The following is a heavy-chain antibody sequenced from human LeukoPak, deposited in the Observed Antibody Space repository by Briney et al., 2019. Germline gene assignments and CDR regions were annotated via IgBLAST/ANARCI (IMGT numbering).Heavy chain of an antibody. CDR3: AKRGVVIRVILVGFHKEAYYFDS. CDR2: ISDSGGRT. CDR1: GITLSNYG. Sequence: SGGSLRLSCAVSGITLSNYGMSWVRQAPGKGLEWAAGISDSGGRTNYADSVKGRFTISRDNPKNTIYLQMNSLRAEDTAVYFCAKRGVVIRVILVGFHKEAYYFDSWGQGALVTVSS. V-gene: IGHV3-23*01. D-gene: IGHD3-22*01. J-gene: IGHJ4*02.